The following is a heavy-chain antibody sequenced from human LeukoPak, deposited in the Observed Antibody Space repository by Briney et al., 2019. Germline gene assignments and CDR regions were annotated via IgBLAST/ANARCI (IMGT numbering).Heavy chain of an antibody. V-gene: IGHV3-23*01. D-gene: IGHD3-3*01. J-gene: IGHJ4*02. Sequence: GGSLRLSCAASGFTFSSYAMSWVRQAPGKGLEWVSAISGSGGSTYYADSVKGRFTISRDNSKNTLYLQMNSLRAEDTAVYYCAKDTLPVLEWLPCDYWGQGTLVTVSS. CDR3: AKDTLPVLEWLPCDY. CDR1: GFTFSSYA. CDR2: ISGSGGST.